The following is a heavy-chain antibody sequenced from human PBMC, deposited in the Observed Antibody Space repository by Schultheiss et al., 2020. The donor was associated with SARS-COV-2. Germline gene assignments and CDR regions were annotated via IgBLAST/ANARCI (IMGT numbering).Heavy chain of an antibody. CDR1: GGSISSYY. CDR2: IYYSGST. Sequence: SETLSLTCTVSGGSISSYYWSWIRQPPGKGLEWIGYIYYSGSTNYNPSLKSRVTISVDTSKNQFSLKLSSVTAADTAVYYCARDTVRDPWGQGTLVTVSS. CDR3: ARDTVRDP. D-gene: IGHD3-10*01. V-gene: IGHV4-59*01. J-gene: IGHJ5*02.